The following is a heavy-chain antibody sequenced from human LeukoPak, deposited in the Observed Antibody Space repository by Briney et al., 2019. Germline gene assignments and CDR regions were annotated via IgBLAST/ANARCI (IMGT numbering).Heavy chain of an antibody. CDR2: IFYSGST. Sequence: SETLSLTCTVSGGSISTSNYYWGWIRQPPGKGLEWIGNIFYSGSTYYSPSLKSRVTISLDTSKNQFSLKLSSVTAADTAVYYCARGRDGYNDAEYFQHWGQGTLVTVSS. J-gene: IGHJ1*01. D-gene: IGHD5-24*01. V-gene: IGHV4-39*07. CDR1: GGSISTSNYY. CDR3: ARGRDGYNDAEYFQH.